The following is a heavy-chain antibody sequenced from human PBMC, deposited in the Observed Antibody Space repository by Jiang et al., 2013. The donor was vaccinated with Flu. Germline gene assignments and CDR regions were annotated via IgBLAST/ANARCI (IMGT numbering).Heavy chain of an antibody. CDR3: ARASVEWLRGKPLCD. D-gene: IGHD5-12*01. V-gene: IGHV6-1*01. CDR1: GDSVSSNSAA. J-gene: IGHJ4*02. Sequence: SQTLSLTCAISGDSVSSNSAAWNWIRQSPSGGLEWLGRTYYRSKWYNDYAVSVKSRITINPDTSKNQFSLQLNSVTPEDTAVYYCARASVEWLRGKPLCDWGQGTLVTVSS. CDR2: TYYRSKWYN.